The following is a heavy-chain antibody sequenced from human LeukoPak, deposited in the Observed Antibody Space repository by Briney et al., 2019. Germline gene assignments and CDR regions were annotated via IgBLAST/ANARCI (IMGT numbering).Heavy chain of an antibody. D-gene: IGHD3-10*01. J-gene: IGHJ3*02. CDR2: IYYSGST. CDR1: GGSVSSYY. V-gene: IGHV4-59*02. Sequence: PSETLSLTCTVSGGSVSSYYWSWIRQPPGKGLEWIGYIYYSGSTNYNPSLKSRVTISVDTSKNQFSLKLSSVTAADTAVYYCARQMVRGVKAGYAFDIWGQGTMVTVSS. CDR3: ARQMVRGVKAGYAFDI.